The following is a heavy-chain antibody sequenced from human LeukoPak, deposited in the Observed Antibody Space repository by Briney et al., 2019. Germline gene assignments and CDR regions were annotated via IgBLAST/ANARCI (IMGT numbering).Heavy chain of an antibody. CDR2: IKQDGSEK. CDR3: ARERVWFGELLPFDY. V-gene: IGHV3-7*01. CDR1: GFTFSSYW. D-gene: IGHD3-10*01. J-gene: IGHJ4*02. Sequence: GGSLRLSCAASGFTFSSYWMGWVRQAPGKGLEWAANIKQDGSEKYYVDSVKGRFTISRDNAKNSLYLQMNSLRAEDTAVYYCARERVWFGELLPFDYWGQGTLVTVSS.